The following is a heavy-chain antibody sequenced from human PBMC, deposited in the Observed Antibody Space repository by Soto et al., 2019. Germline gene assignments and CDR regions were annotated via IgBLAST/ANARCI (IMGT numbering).Heavy chain of an antibody. V-gene: IGHV1-69*12. CDR2: IIPIFGTA. J-gene: IGHJ6*02. Sequence: QVQLVQSGAEVKKPGSSVKVSCKASGGTFSSYAISWVRQAPGQGLEWMGGIIPIFGTANYAQKFQGRVTITADESXSXXXXXXXXXXXXXXXXXXXXXXXKGLYYYYYGMDVWGQGTTVTVSS. CDR3: XXXXKGLYYYYYGMDV. CDR1: GGTFSSYA.